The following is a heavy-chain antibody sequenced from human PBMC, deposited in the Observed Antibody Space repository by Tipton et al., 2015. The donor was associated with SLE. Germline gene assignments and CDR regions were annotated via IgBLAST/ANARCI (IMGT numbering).Heavy chain of an antibody. D-gene: IGHD1-1*01. Sequence: SLRLSCAASGFTLSSYWMSWIRQAPGKGLEWISYISRSGSTIDYADSVKGRFTISRDSAKNSLYLQMNNLRAEDTAVYYCARAGSLTVAGTISDHWGQGTLVTVSS. CDR2: ISRSGSTI. J-gene: IGHJ4*02. CDR3: ARAGSLTVAGTISDH. V-gene: IGHV3-11*04. CDR1: GFTLSSYW.